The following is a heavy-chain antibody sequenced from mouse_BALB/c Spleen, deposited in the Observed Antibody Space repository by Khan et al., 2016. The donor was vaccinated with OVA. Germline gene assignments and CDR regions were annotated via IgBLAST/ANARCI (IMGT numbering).Heavy chain of an antibody. CDR2: ISSGGDYT. V-gene: IGHV5-9-3*01. Sequence: EVELVESGGGLVKPGGPLKLSCAASGFTFSSYAMSWVRQTPEKRLEWVATISSGGDYTYYPDSVKGRFTISRDNAKNTLYLQMSSLRSEDTAMYYCARHNYGPFDYWGQGTLVTGSA. J-gene: IGHJ3*01. D-gene: IGHD1-1*01. CDR3: ARHNYGPFDY. CDR1: GFTFSSYA.